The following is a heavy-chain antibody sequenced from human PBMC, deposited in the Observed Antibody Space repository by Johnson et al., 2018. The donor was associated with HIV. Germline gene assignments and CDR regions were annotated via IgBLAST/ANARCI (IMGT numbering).Heavy chain of an antibody. V-gene: IGHV3-66*01. CDR1: GFTFDDYG. CDR2: ISSDGNT. D-gene: IGHD6-19*01. Sequence: VQLVESGGGVVQPGGSLRLSCAASGFTFDDYGMSWVRQAPGKGLEWVSVISSDGNTYYADSVKGRFSISRDNSKNTLYLQMNSLRAGDTAVYFCARGKDMAGTGAFDIWGQGTMVTVSS. J-gene: IGHJ3*02. CDR3: ARGKDMAGTGAFDI.